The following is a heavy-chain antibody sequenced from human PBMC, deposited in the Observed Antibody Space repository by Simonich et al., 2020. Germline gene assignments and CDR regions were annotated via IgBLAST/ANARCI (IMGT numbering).Heavy chain of an antibody. CDR3: ARDFRLQLVEIGTYYYYGMDV. V-gene: IGHV3-48*03. D-gene: IGHD6-6*01. CDR1: GFTFSSYE. CDR2: ISSSGSTI. J-gene: IGHJ6*02. Sequence: EVQLVESGGGLVQPGGSLRLSCAASGFTFSSYEMNWVRQAPGKGLEWVSYISSSGSTIYYEDSVKGRFTIPRDNAKNSLYLKMNSLRAEDTAVYYCARDFRLQLVEIGTYYYYGMDVWGQGTTVTVSS.